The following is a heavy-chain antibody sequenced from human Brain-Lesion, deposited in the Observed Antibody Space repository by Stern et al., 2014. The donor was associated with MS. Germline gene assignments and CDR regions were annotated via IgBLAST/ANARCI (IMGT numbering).Heavy chain of an antibody. Sequence: MQLVESGAEVKKPGASVKVSCKVSGYTLPELSMHWVRQAPRTGLEWMGGFDPEDGETIYAQKFQGRVTMTEDTSTDTAYMELSSLRSEDTAVYYCATLSPGAGGNYYRHFDYWGQGTLVTVSS. CDR2: FDPEDGET. J-gene: IGHJ4*02. CDR1: GYTLPELS. V-gene: IGHV1-24*01. D-gene: IGHD1-26*01. CDR3: ATLSPGAGGNYYRHFDY.